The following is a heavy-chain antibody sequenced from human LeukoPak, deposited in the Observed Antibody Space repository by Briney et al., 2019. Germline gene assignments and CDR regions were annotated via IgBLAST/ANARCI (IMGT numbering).Heavy chain of an antibody. CDR2: ITSSDSTT. CDR3: AKPHFDD. V-gene: IGHV3-48*03. CDR1: GFTFSSYE. J-gene: IGHJ4*02. Sequence: GGSLRLSCVASGFTFSSYEMNWVRQAPGKGLEWLSYITSSDSTTHYADSVKGRFTISRDNSKNTLYLQMNSLRAGDTAVYYCAKPHFDDWGQGTLVTVSS.